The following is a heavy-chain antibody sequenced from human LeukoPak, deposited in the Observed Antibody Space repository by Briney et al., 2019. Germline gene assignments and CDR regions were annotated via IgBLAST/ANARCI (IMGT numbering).Heavy chain of an antibody. Sequence: GGSLRLSCAASGLTISDSWIHWVRQVPGKGLMWVSRLAGDENNRIYADSVKGRFTISRDNAKNTLFLQMNSLRVEDTGFYYCARDAGWGRLDSWGQGALVTVSS. J-gene: IGHJ4*02. CDR2: LAGDENNR. CDR3: ARDAGWGRLDS. V-gene: IGHV3-74*01. CDR1: GLTISDSW. D-gene: IGHD3-16*01.